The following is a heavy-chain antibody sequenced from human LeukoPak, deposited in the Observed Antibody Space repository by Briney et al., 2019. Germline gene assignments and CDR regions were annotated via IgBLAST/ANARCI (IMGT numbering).Heavy chain of an antibody. D-gene: IGHD3-10*01. V-gene: IGHV3-15*01. Sequence: PGGSLRLSCAVSGFSFSNAWMNWVRQAPGKGLECVGRIKSVSEGETTDYAAPVKGRFTISRDDSRSTLYLQMHSLRTEDTAVYYCTTLWLGPEYWGQGTLVTVSS. CDR1: GFSFSNAW. CDR2: IKSVSEGETT. J-gene: IGHJ4*02. CDR3: TTLWLGPEY.